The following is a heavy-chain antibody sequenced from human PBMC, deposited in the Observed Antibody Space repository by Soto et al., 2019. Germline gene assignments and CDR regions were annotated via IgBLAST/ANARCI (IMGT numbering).Heavy chain of an antibody. CDR2: FDPEDGET. CDR3: ATGVYNGYYYGSGSRW. CDR1: GYTLTELS. Sequence: QVQLVQSGAEVKKPGASVKVSCKVSGYTLTELSMHWVRQAPGKGLEWMGGFDPEDGETIYAQKFQGRVTMTEDTSTDTAYMELSSLRSEDTAVYYCATGVYNGYYYGSGSRWWGQGTLVTVSS. V-gene: IGHV1-24*01. D-gene: IGHD3-10*01. J-gene: IGHJ4*02.